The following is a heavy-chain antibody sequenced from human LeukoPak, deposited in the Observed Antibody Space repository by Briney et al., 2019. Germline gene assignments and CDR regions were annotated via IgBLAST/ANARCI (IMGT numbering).Heavy chain of an antibody. CDR1: GYTFTSYG. Sequence: ASVKVSCKASGYTFTSYGISWVRQAPGQGLEWMGWISAYNGNTNYAQKLQGRVTMTTDTSTSTAYMELRSLRSGDTAVYYCARAAPYYDYVWGELSNDYWGQGTLVTVSS. J-gene: IGHJ4*02. CDR3: ARAAPYYDYVWGELSNDY. V-gene: IGHV1-18*01. D-gene: IGHD3-16*02. CDR2: ISAYNGNT.